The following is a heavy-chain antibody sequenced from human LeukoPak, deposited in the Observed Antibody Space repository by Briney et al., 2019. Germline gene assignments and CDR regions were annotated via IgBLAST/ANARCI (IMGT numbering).Heavy chain of an antibody. CDR3: AAYGDYVDSGFDY. CDR1: GFTFSSYA. J-gene: IGHJ4*02. D-gene: IGHD4-17*01. CDR2: ISGSGGST. V-gene: IGHV3-23*01. Sequence: AGGSLRLSCAASGFTFSSYAMGWVRQAPGKGLEWVSAISGSGGSTYYADSVKGRFTISRDNSKNTLYLQMNSLRAEDTAVYYCAAYGDYVDSGFDYWGQGTLVTVSS.